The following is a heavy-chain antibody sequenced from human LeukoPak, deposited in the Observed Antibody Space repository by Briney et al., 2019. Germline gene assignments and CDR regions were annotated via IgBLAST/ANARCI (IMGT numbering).Heavy chain of an antibody. Sequence: ASVKVSCKASGYTFTNYGISWVRQAPGQGLEWMGWINPNSGGTNYAQKFQGRVTMTRDTSISTAYMELSRLRSDDTAVYYCARAIAAAGTGGYYMDVWGKGTTVTVSS. V-gene: IGHV1-2*02. CDR2: INPNSGGT. CDR3: ARAIAAAGTGGYYMDV. D-gene: IGHD6-13*01. J-gene: IGHJ6*03. CDR1: GYTFTNYG.